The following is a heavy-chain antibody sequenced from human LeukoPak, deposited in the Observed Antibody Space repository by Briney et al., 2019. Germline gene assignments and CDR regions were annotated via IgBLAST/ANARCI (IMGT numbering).Heavy chain of an antibody. D-gene: IGHD2-15*01. Sequence: ASVKVSCKVSGYTFTDYYMHWVQQAPGKGLEWMGLVDPEDGETIYAEKFQGRVTITADTSTDTAYMELSSLRSEDTAVYYFATGGMRFIDYWGQGTLVTVSS. J-gene: IGHJ4*02. CDR2: VDPEDGET. CDR3: ATGGMRFIDY. V-gene: IGHV1-69-2*01. CDR1: GYTFTDYY.